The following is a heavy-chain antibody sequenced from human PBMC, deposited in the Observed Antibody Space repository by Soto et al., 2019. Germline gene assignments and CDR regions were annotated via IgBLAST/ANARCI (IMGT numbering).Heavy chain of an antibody. CDR3: ARATSYDILTGFDP. CDR2: IYYSGST. Sequence: PSETLSLTCTVSAGSNSSVDYYWSWIRQPPGKGLEWIGYIYYSGSTYYNPSLKRRVSISLDTSKNQFSLNLCSVPAEDTAVYHCARATSYDILTGFDPWGQGTLVTVS. J-gene: IGHJ5*02. V-gene: IGHV4-30-4*01. D-gene: IGHD3-9*01. CDR1: AGSNSSVDYY.